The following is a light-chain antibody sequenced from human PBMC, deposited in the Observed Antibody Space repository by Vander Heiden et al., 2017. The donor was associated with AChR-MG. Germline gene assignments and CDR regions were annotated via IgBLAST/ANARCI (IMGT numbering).Light chain of an antibody. Sequence: IVMTPSPATLSLSPGESATRLFEASLRGNRSYVAWFQQKPGLAPRLLIYDAFTRATGIPDRFSGSGSGTDFTLTISRLEPEDVAVYYCQQYGSSPITFGQGTRVEIK. V-gene: IGKV3D-20*01. CDR3: QQYGSSPIT. CDR1: LRGNRSY. CDR2: DAF. J-gene: IGKJ5*01.